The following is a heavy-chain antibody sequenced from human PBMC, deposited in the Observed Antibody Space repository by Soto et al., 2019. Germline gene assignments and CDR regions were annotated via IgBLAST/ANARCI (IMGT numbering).Heavy chain of an antibody. D-gene: IGHD3-3*01. CDR1: VYTCTSYD. CDR3: ARGLRVRFLEWHLPT. CDR2: MNPHSGNT. Sequence: GXSVKVYCRASVYTCTSYDVTWVLHATRQGLEWMGWMNPHSGNTGYAQKFQGRVTMTRNTSISTAYMELSSLRSEETAVYYCARGLRVRFLEWHLPTWGQGTLVTASS. J-gene: IGHJ5*02. V-gene: IGHV1-8*01.